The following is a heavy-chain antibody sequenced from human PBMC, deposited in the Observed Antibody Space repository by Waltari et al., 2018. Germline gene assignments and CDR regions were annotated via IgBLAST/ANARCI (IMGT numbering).Heavy chain of an antibody. D-gene: IGHD2-2*01. Sequence: VQLVESGGDLIQPGGSLRLSCAASGFTVSSTYMSWVRQAPGKGLEWVSVIYSGGGTYYADSVKGRFTISRDNSKNTLYLQMNSLRAEDTAVYYCARQRGYCSSTSCYPTYFDYWGQGTLVTVSS. CDR1: GFTVSSTY. V-gene: IGHV3-53*01. CDR2: IYSGGGT. J-gene: IGHJ4*02. CDR3: ARQRGYCSSTSCYPTYFDY.